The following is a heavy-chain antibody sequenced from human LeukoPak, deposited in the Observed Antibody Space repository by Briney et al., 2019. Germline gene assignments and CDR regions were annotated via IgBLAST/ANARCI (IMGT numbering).Heavy chain of an antibody. Sequence: PSETLSLTCAVYGGSFSGYYWSWIRQPPGKGLEWIGEINHSGSTNYNPSLKSRVTISVDTSKNQFSLKLSSVTAADTAVYYCAREDEYYYDSSGYYPRGGPFDYWGQGTLVTVSS. J-gene: IGHJ4*02. V-gene: IGHV4-34*01. CDR3: AREDEYYYDSSGYYPRGGPFDY. D-gene: IGHD3-22*01. CDR2: INHSGST. CDR1: GGSFSGYY.